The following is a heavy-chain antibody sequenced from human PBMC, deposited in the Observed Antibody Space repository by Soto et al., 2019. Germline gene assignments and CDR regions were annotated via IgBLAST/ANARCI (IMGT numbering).Heavy chain of an antibody. CDR3: ARGPYGTGGDYYYGMDV. CDR1: GLTVSSNY. CDR2: LYSGGDT. D-gene: IGHD3-10*01. J-gene: IGHJ6*02. V-gene: IGHV3-53*04. Sequence: EVQLEESGGGLVQPGGSLRLSCAVSGLTVSSNYMSWVRQVPGKGLEWVSVLYSGGDTYYADSVRGRFTISRHNAKNTLFLQMNSLRPEDTAVYYCARGPYGTGGDYYYGMDVWGQGTTVTVSS.